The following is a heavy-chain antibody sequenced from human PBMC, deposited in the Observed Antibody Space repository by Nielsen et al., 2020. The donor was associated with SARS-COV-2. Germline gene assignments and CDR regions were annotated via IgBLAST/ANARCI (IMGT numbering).Heavy chain of an antibody. V-gene: IGHV4-59*08. Sequence: SETLSLTCTVSGGSISSYYWSWIRQPPGKGLEWIGYIYYSGSTNYNPSLKSRVTISVDTSKNQFSLKLSSVTAADTAVYYCARRSNDYGGNVNWFDPWGQGTLVTVSS. CDR2: IYYSGST. J-gene: IGHJ5*02. D-gene: IGHD4-23*01. CDR3: ARRSNDYGGNVNWFDP. CDR1: GGSISSYY.